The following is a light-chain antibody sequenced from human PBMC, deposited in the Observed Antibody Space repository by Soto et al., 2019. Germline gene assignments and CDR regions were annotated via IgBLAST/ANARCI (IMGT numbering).Light chain of an antibody. J-gene: IGKJ4*01. V-gene: IGKV2-28*01. CDR2: LGS. Sequence: DIVMTQSPLSLPVTPGEPASISCRSSQNLLNSNGYNYLDWYVQKPGQSPQLLIYLGSSRASGVRDRFRGSGSGTDFTLKISRVEAEDVGVYYCMQALQTPLTFGGGTMVEIK. CDR1: QNLLNSNGYNY. CDR3: MQALQTPLT.